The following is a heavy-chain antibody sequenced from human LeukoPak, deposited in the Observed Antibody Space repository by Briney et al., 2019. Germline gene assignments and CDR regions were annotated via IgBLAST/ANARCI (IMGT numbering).Heavy chain of an antibody. CDR3: ARDKLERQVSFDP. CDR2: IYSGGST. CDR1: GFTVSSNY. V-gene: IGHV3-66*01. J-gene: IGHJ5*02. Sequence: GGSLRLSCAASGFTVSSNYMSWVRQAPGKGLERVSVIYSGGSTYYADSVKGRFTISRDNSKNTLYLQMNSLRAEDTAVYYCARDKLERQVSFDPWGQGTLVTVSS. D-gene: IGHD1-1*01.